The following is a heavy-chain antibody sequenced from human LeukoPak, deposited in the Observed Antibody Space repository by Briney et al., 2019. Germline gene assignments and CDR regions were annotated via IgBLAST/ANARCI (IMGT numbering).Heavy chain of an antibody. Sequence: ASVKVSCKASGYTFTAFFIHWVRQAPGQGLEWLGWLNPNGGDTNYAQKFQGRVTMTRDTSTSTAYMELSRLRFDDTAVYYCAGGLAAPGTRHFDYWGQGTLVTVSS. D-gene: IGHD6-13*01. V-gene: IGHV1-2*02. J-gene: IGHJ4*02. CDR3: AGGLAAPGTRHFDY. CDR2: LNPNGGDT. CDR1: GYTFTAFF.